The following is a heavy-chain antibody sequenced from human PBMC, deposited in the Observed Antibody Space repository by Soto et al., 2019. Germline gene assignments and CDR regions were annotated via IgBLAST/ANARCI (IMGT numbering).Heavy chain of an antibody. CDR1: GYTFTGYY. CDR3: ARGPPTYYYDGSGYFNFDY. J-gene: IGHJ4*02. D-gene: IGHD3-22*01. V-gene: IGHV1-2*04. Sequence: GASVKVSCKASGYTFTGYYMHWVRQAPGQGLEWMGWINPNSGGTNYAQKFQGWVTMTRDTSISTAYMELSRLRSDDTAVYYCARGPPTYYYDGSGYFNFDYWGRGTLVTVSS. CDR2: INPNSGGT.